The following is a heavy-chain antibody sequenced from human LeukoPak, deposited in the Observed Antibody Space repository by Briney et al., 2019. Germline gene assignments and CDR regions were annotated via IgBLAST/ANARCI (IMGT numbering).Heavy chain of an antibody. V-gene: IGHV3-23*01. CDR2: ISGSSNFA. J-gene: IGHJ4*02. D-gene: IGHD3-16*02. Sequence: GGSLRLSCTASGFTFSNYYMNWVRQALGKWLGWVSSISGSSNFAEYTDSVKGRFTISRDNSKNTLYLQMNSLRAEDTAVYYCAKDSKMTFGGVIVILPFDYWGQGTLVTVSS. CDR1: GFTFSNYY. CDR3: AKDSKMTFGGVIVILPFDY.